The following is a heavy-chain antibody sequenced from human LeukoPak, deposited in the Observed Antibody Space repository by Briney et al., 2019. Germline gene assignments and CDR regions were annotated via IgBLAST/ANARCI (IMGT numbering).Heavy chain of an antibody. D-gene: IGHD5-12*01. Sequence: GGSLRLSCAISGFTFSSFTMNWVRQAPGKGLEWVSTISDGSRDTHYAGSVKGRFTISRDDSQNIVYLQMDSLRAEDTALYYCTTRLRNHFDYWGQGTKVTVSS. V-gene: IGHV3-23*01. CDR2: ISDGSRDT. CDR3: TTRLRNHFDY. CDR1: GFTFSSFT. J-gene: IGHJ4*02.